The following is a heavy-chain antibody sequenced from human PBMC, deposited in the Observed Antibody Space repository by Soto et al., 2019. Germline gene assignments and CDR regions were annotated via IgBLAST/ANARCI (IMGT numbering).Heavy chain of an antibody. Sequence: EVQLLESGGGLVQPGGSLRLSCAASGFTFSSYAMSWVRQAPGKGLEWVSAISGSGGSTYYADSVKGRFTISRDNPKNTLYQQMNSLRAEDTAVYYCAKPLSSGWYYFDYWGQGTLVTVSS. CDR3: AKPLSSGWYYFDY. CDR2: ISGSGGST. J-gene: IGHJ4*02. V-gene: IGHV3-23*01. CDR1: GFTFSSYA. D-gene: IGHD6-19*01.